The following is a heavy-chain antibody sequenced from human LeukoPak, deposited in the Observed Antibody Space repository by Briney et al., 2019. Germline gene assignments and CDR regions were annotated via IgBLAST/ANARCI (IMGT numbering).Heavy chain of an antibody. CDR1: GFTFSSYA. J-gene: IGHJ3*02. CDR2: ISGSGVST. Sequence: GGSLRLSCAASGFTFSSYAMSWVRQAPGKGLEWVSAISGSGVSTYCADSVKGRFTISRDNSKDTLYLQMNSLRAEDTAVYYCAKDYHDYGGQWGAFDIWGQGTMVTVSS. D-gene: IGHD4-23*01. CDR3: AKDYHDYGGQWGAFDI. V-gene: IGHV3-23*01.